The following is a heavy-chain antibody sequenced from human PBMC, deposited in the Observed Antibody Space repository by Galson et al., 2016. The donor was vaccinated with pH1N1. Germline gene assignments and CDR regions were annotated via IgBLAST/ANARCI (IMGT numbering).Heavy chain of an antibody. Sequence: SVKVSCKASGGTFSSYAFSWVRQAPGQGLEWMGRIIGMFGTANYAQKFQGRVTITADESTSTAYMELSGLRSEDTAVYYCARAPGYYDSSGYYPAWGQGTLVTVSS. CDR1: GGTFSSYA. CDR2: IIGMFGTA. J-gene: IGHJ4*02. D-gene: IGHD3-22*01. V-gene: IGHV1-69*13. CDR3: ARAPGYYDSSGYYPA.